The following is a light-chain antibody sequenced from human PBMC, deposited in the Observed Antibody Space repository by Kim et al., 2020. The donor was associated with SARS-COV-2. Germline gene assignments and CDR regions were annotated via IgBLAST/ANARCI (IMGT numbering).Light chain of an antibody. Sequence: LSPGERATLSCRASQSVSSSYLAWYQQKPGQAPRLLIYGASSRATGIPDRFSGSGSGTDFTLTISRLEPEDFAVYYCQQYGSSATFGQGTKVDIK. CDR1: QSVSSSY. V-gene: IGKV3-20*01. J-gene: IGKJ1*01. CDR2: GAS. CDR3: QQYGSSAT.